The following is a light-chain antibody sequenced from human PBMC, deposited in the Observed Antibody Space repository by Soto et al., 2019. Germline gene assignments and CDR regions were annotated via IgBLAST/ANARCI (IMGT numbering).Light chain of an antibody. CDR2: DAS. J-gene: IGKJ4*01. CDR1: QNIFNY. V-gene: IGKV1-33*01. Sequence: DVQLTQSPSTLSASVGDRVAITCQATQNIFNYLNWFQHRPWKAPQLLISDASHLELGVPSRFSGQRSGTEFPLILNHLQPEDFATYYCQQYGDLPLTFGGGTRVEV. CDR3: QQYGDLPLT.